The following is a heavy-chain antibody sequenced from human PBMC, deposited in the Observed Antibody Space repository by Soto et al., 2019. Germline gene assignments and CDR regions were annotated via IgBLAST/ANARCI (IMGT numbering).Heavy chain of an antibody. Sequence: TLVNPTQTLTLTCSFSGFSLSTTGVGVGWIRQPPGRTLEWLAVIYWNDDKRYSPSLKSGVTITKDTSKNQVVLTMTNMDPVDTATYYCARTYGGEFHYWGQGTLVTVSS. J-gene: IGHJ4*02. CDR2: IYWNDDK. V-gene: IGHV2-5*01. CDR3: ARTYGGEFHY. D-gene: IGHD3-10*01. CDR1: GFSLSTTGVG.